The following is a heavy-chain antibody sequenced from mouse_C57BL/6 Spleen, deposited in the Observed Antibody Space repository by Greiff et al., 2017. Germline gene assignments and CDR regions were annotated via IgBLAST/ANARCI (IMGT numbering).Heavy chain of an antibody. CDR3: ARKSYYSNPLDY. CDR2: INPNNGGT. CDR1: GYTFTDYY. D-gene: IGHD2-5*01. Sequence: EVQLQQSGPELVKPGASVKISCKASGYTFTDYYMNWVKQSHGKSLEWIGDINPNNGGTSYNQKFKGKATLTVDKSSSTAYMELRSLTSEDSAVYYCARKSYYSNPLDYWGQGTTLTVSS. J-gene: IGHJ2*01. V-gene: IGHV1-26*01.